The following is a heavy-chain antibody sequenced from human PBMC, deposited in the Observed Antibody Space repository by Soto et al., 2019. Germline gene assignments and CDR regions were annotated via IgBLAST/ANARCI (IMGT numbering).Heavy chain of an antibody. Sequence: GGSLRLSCAASGFTFSSYAMHWVRQAPGKGLEWVAVISYDGSNKYYADSVKGRFTISRDNSKNTLYLQMNSLRAEDTAVYYCARGDGDYGFWGQGTLVTVSS. CDR1: GFTFSSYA. J-gene: IGHJ4*02. CDR3: ARGDGDYGF. V-gene: IGHV3-30-3*01. D-gene: IGHD4-17*01. CDR2: ISYDGSNK.